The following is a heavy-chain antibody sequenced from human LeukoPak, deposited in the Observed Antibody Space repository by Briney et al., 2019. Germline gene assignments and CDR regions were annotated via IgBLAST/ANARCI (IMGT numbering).Heavy chain of an antibody. V-gene: IGHV3-21*01. CDR3: ARDGGDSSYYFDY. CDR1: GFTFSNYN. Sequence: PGGSLRLSCAASGFTFSNYNMNWVRQAPGKVLEWVSSITYSSTYIYYADSVKGRFTISRDNAKNSLYLQMNSLRAEDTAVYYCARDGGDSSYYFDYWGQGTLVTVSS. J-gene: IGHJ4*02. D-gene: IGHD2-21*01. CDR2: ITYSSTYI.